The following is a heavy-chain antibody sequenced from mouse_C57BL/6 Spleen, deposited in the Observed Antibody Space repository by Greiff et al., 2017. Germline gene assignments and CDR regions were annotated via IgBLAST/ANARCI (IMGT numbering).Heavy chain of an antibody. Sequence: EVKLMESGPGLVKPSQSLSLTCSVTGYSITSGYYWNWIRQFPGNKLEWMGYISYDGSNNYNPSLKNRISITRDTSKHQFFLKLNSVTTEDTATYYCARGYYFDYWGQGTTLTVSS. CDR2: ISYDGSN. CDR3: ARGYYFDY. V-gene: IGHV3-6*01. J-gene: IGHJ2*01. CDR1: GYSITSGYY.